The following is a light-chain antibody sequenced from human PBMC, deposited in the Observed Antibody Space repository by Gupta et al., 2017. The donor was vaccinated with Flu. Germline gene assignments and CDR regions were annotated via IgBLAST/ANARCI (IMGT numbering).Light chain of an antibody. V-gene: IGKV3-15*01. Sequence: TVMTQSPDTLSVSPGQRVTLSCRASQSIGTNLAWLQQRPGQAPKPLIYGASNRATGVPARFGGTGSGKEFTLTISSRQSEDFAVYYCQQYNDWPLWTFGQGTXVDI. J-gene: IGKJ1*01. CDR1: QSIGTN. CDR2: GAS. CDR3: QQYNDWPLWT.